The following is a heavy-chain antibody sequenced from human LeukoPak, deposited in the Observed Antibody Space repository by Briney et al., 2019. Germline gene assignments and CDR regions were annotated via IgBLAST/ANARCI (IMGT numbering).Heavy chain of an antibody. CDR1: GFTFSSYR. J-gene: IGHJ4*02. D-gene: IGHD5-24*01. CDR2: INTFGTTA. V-gene: IGHV3-74*01. Sequence: GGSLRLSCAVSGFTFSSYRMNWVRQVPGKGLVWVSQINTFGTTATYADSVKGRFTISRDNANNTLYLQMNSLRVEDTAVYYCVRDNAYKFDYWGQGTLVTVSS. CDR3: VRDNAYKFDY.